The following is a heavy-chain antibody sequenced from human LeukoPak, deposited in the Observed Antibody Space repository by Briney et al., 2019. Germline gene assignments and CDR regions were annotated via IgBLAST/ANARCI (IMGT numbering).Heavy chain of an antibody. D-gene: IGHD2-2*01. J-gene: IGHJ4*02. CDR3: ARTKYCSSTSCYLDYFDY. V-gene: IGHV1-3*01. CDR2: INAGNGNT. CDR1: GYTFTSYA. Sequence: ASVKVSFKASGYTFTSYAMHWVRQAPGQRLEWMGWINAGNGNTKYSQKFQGRVTITRDTSASTAYMELSSLRSEDTAVYYCARTKYCSSTSCYLDYFDYWGQGTLVTVSS.